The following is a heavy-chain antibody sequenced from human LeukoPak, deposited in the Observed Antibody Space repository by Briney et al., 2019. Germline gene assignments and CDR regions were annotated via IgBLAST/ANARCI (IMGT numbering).Heavy chain of an antibody. V-gene: IGHV1-24*01. CDR1: GYTLTELS. J-gene: IGHJ4*02. D-gene: IGHD1-26*01. Sequence: ASVKVSCKVSGYTLTELSMHWVRQAPGKGLEWMGGFDPEDGETIYAQKFQGRVTMTRDTSISTAYMELSRLRSDDTAVYYCARSSGSYPPGYWGQGTLVTVSS. CDR3: ARSSGSYPPGY. CDR2: FDPEDGET.